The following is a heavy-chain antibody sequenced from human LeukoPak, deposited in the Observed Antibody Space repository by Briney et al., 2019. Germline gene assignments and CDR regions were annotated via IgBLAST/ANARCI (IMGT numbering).Heavy chain of an antibody. D-gene: IGHD5-24*01. Sequence: PSETLSLTCAVYGGSFSGYYWSWIRQPPGKGLEWVSVIYSGGSTYYADSVKGRFTISRDNSKNTLYLQMNSLRAEDTAVYYCATSGRDGYNLDYWGQGTLVTVSS. CDR2: IYSGGST. V-gene: IGHV3-53*01. CDR3: ATSGRDGYNLDY. CDR1: GGSFSGYY. J-gene: IGHJ4*02.